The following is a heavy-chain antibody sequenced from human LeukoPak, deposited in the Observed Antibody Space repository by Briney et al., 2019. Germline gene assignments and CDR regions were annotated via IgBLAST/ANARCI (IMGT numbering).Heavy chain of an antibody. CDR2: IHYSGSA. CDR1: NGPINTYQ. D-gene: IGHD3-10*02. J-gene: IGHJ4*02. Sequence: AETLSLTCTVSNGPINTYQWSWIRQPPGKGLEWIGNIHYSGSANYNPSLKSRVIISVDTSKNQFSLKLSSVTAADTAVYFCATLLSSSYYFDYWGQGTLVTVSS. CDR3: ATLLSSSYYFDY. V-gene: IGHV4-59*08.